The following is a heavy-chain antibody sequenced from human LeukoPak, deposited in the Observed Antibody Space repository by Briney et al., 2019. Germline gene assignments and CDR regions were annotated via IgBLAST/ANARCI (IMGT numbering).Heavy chain of an antibody. D-gene: IGHD5-18*01. Sequence: ASVKVSCKASGYTFTSYAMHWVRQAPGQRLEWMGWINAGNGNTKYSQKFQGRVTITRDTSASTAYMELSSLRSEDTAVYYCARYQLWPLIFDYWGQGTLVTVSS. J-gene: IGHJ4*02. CDR1: GYTFTSYA. CDR2: INAGNGNT. CDR3: ARYQLWPLIFDY. V-gene: IGHV1-3*01.